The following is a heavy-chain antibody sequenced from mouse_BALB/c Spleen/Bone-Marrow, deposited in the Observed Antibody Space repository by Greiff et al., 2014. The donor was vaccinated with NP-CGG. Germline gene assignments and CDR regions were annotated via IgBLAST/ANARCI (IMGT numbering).Heavy chain of an antibody. V-gene: IGHV14-3*02. Sequence: EVKLVESGAELVKPGASVKLSCTASGFNIKDTYMHWVKQRPEQGLERIGRIDPANGNTKYDPKFQGKATITADTSSNTAYLQLSSLTSEDTAVYYCAAYYYGSSQFAYWGQGTLVTVSA. CDR2: IDPANGNT. D-gene: IGHD1-1*01. J-gene: IGHJ3*01. CDR3: AAYYYGSSQFAY. CDR1: GFNIKDTY.